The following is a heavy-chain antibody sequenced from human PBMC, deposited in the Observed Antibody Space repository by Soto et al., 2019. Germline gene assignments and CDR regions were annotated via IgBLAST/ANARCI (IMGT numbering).Heavy chain of an antibody. CDR2: IWHDASNK. D-gene: IGHD3-16*01. J-gene: IGHJ4*02. CDR1: GFTFSNYG. Sequence: QVQLVESGGGVVQPGGSLRLSCAASGFTFSNYGMPWVRQAPGKGLEWVAGIWHDASNKYYADSVKGRSTISRANSTNILFLKMNGLRAEDTDVYYVGGEAGYQESVGQKLRDCWGQGIMVAVSS. V-gene: IGHV3-33*03. CDR3: GGEAGYQESVGQKLRDC.